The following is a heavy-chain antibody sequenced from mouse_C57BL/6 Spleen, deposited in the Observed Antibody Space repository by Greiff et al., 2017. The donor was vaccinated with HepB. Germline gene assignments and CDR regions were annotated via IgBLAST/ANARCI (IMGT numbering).Heavy chain of an antibody. J-gene: IGHJ3*01. V-gene: IGHV3-6*01. Sequence: EVKLMESGPGLVKPSQSLSLTCSVTGYSITSGYYWNWIRQFPGNKLEWMGYISYDGSNNYNPSLKNRISITRDTSKNQFFLKLNSVTTEDTATYYCASDPWFAYWGQGTLVTVSA. CDR3: ASDPWFAY. CDR2: ISYDGSN. CDR1: GYSITSGYY.